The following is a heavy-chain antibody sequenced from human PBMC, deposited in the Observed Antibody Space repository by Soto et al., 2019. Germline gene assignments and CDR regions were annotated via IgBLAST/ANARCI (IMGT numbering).Heavy chain of an antibody. CDR1: GLSFSNYA. Sequence: GGPLRLSCAASGLSFSNYAMPWVRQAPGKGPEWVALTSFDGTNKFYADSVRGRFTASRYNSKNTLYLQINSLRTEDTAVYYCARDRGYYYDGPADPLRGMEVWGLGTTVTSP. D-gene: IGHD3-22*01. J-gene: IGHJ6*02. CDR2: TSFDGTNK. V-gene: IGHV3-30*04. CDR3: ARDRGYYYDGPADPLRGMEV.